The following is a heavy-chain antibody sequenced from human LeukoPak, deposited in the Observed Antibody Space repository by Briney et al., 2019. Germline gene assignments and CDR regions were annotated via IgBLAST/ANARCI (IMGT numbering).Heavy chain of an antibody. Sequence: GGSLRLSCAASGFTFSSYSMNWFGQAPGKGLECVSSISSSSSSIYYADSVKGRFTISRDDAKNSLYLQMNSLRAEDTAVYYCARTATDTGEFDYWGQGTLVTVSS. CDR2: ISSSSSSI. J-gene: IGHJ4*02. V-gene: IGHV3-21*01. CDR1: GFTFSSYS. CDR3: ARTATDTGEFDY. D-gene: IGHD6-13*01.